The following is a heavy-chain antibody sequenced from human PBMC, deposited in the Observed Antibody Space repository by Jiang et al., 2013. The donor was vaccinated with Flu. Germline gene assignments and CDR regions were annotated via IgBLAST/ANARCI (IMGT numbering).Heavy chain of an antibody. CDR3: ARRSTIYYFDY. Sequence: GPGLVKPSETLSLTCTVSGGSISSVGYYWGWIRQPPGKGLEWIGSIYYSGSTFYNPSLKSRVTISLDTSKNQFSLKLSSVTAADTAVYYCARRSTIYYFDYWGQGTLVTVSS. V-gene: IGHV4-39*07. CDR2: IYYSGST. J-gene: IGHJ4*02. D-gene: IGHD2-2*01. CDR1: GGSISSVGYY.